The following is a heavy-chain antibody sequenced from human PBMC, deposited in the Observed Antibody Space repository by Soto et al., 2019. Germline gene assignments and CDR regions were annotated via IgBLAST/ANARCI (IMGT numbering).Heavy chain of an antibody. Sequence: GGSLRLSCAASGFTFSSYAMSWVRQAPGEGLEWVSVIYSGGSTYYADSVKGRFTISRDNSKNTLYLQMNSLRAEDTAVYYCGRGISGTLCPGAFDIWDQGTMV. J-gene: IGHJ3*02. V-gene: IGHV3-53*01. CDR1: GFTFSSYA. CDR3: GRGISGTLCPGAFDI. D-gene: IGHD3-10*01. CDR2: IYSGGST.